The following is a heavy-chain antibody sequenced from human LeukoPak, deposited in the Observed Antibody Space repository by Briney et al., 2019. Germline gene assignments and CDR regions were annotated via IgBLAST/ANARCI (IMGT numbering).Heavy chain of an antibody. V-gene: IGHV3-74*01. J-gene: IGHJ4*02. CDR3: AMDINGDLFHV. D-gene: IGHD2-2*03. Sequence: PGGSLRLSCAGYEFSFRSYWTHWVRQPPEKGLEWVFSIKSDGSATAYADSVKGRFSMSTDSAKNTASLQMNSLRVEDTAMYYCAMDINGDLFHVWGQGTPVTVSS. CDR2: IKSDGSAT. CDR1: EFSFRSYW.